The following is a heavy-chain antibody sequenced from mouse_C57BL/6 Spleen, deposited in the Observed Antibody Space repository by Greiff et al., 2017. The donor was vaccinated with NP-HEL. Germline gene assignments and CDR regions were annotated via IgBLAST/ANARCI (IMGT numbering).Heavy chain of an antibody. J-gene: IGHJ2*01. D-gene: IGHD1-1*01. V-gene: IGHV14-2*01. CDR3: ARGGCDGGFDD. Sequence: VQLQQSGAELVKPGASVKLSCTASGYTFTGYCMHWVKQRPEQGLEWIGRIDPEDGDTNYTEKFQGKATLTADTSSNTAYLQLSSLTSEDSAVYYCARGGCDGGFDDWGKGTTVTVSS. CDR1: GYTFTGYC. CDR2: IDPEDGDT.